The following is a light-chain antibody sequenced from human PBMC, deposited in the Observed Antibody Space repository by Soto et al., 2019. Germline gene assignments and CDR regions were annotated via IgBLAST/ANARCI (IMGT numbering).Light chain of an antibody. CDR2: GAS. V-gene: IGKV3-20*01. CDR1: QSVSSNY. CDR3: QQYGKSRFI. Sequence: EIVLTQSPGTLSLSPGERATLSCRASQSVSSNYLAWYQQKPGQAPRLLIYGASSRATGIPDRFSGSGSGTDFTLTTSRLEPEDFAVYYCQQYGKSRFIFGPGTKVDIK. J-gene: IGKJ3*01.